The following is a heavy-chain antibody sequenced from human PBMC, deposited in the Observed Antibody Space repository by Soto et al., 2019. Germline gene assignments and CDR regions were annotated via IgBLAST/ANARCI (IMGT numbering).Heavy chain of an antibody. Sequence: SVKVSCKASGGTFSSYTISWVRQAPGQGLEWMGRIIPILGIANYAQKFQGRVTITADKSTSTAYMELSSLRSEDTAVYYCASAGSAPPPHYYYYYMDVWGKGTTVTVSS. CDR2: IIPILGIA. V-gene: IGHV1-69*02. CDR3: ASAGSAPPPHYYYYYMDV. D-gene: IGHD2-15*01. J-gene: IGHJ6*03. CDR1: GGTFSSYT.